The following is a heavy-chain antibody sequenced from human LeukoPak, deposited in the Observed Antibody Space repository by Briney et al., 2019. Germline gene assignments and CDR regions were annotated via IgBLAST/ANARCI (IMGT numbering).Heavy chain of an antibody. V-gene: IGHV3-33*01. D-gene: IGHD5-12*01. CDR3: ARARATGDAFDI. CDR1: GFTSSSYG. Sequence: GGSLRLSCAASGFTSSSYGMHWVHQAPGKGLEWVAVIWYDGSNKYYADSVKGRFTISRDNSKNTLYLQMNSLRAEDTAVYYCARARATGDAFDIWGQGTMVTVSS. J-gene: IGHJ3*02. CDR2: IWYDGSNK.